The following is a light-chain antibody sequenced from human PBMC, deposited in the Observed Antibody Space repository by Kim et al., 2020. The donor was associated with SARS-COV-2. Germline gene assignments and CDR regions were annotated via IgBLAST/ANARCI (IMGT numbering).Light chain of an antibody. J-gene: IGLJ3*02. CDR2: YDT. V-gene: IGLV3-21*04. CDR3: QVWDRSTNRV. Sequence: SYELTQPPSLSVAPGKTARITCDGDNIASKSVHWYQQKPGQAPVVVIYYDTGRPSGVPERFSGSNSGDTATLTISRVEAGDEADYYCQVWDRSTNRVFGGGTQLTVL. CDR1: NIASKS.